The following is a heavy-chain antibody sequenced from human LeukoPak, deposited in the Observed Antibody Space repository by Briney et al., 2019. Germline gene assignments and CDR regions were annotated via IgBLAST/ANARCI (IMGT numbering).Heavy chain of an antibody. CDR1: GGAISSGSYY. Sequence: SETLSLTCTVSGGAISSGSYYWSWTRQPAGKGREWIGRIYTSGSTNSHPSLKSPVNLSVDTSNNQFSQKLRSVTAADTAVYYCAREQYAYYDFWSGYNNWFDPGGRGTLVSVSS. J-gene: IGHJ5*02. V-gene: IGHV4-61*02. D-gene: IGHD3-3*01. CDR3: AREQYAYYDFWSGYNNWFDP. CDR2: IYTSGST.